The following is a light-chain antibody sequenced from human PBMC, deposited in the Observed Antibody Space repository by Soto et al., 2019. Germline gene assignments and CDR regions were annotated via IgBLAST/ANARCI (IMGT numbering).Light chain of an antibody. Sequence: VMTQSAATLSVSPGERATLSCRASQSVSSNLAWYQQKPGQAPRLLIYDASNRATGIPARFSGSGSGTDFTLTISSLEPEDFAVYYCQQRSNWPPITFGQGTRLEIK. CDR3: QQRSNWPPIT. J-gene: IGKJ5*01. V-gene: IGKV3-11*01. CDR2: DAS. CDR1: QSVSSN.